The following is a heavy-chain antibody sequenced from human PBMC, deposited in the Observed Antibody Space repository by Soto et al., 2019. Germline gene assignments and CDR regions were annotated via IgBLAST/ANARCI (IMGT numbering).Heavy chain of an antibody. J-gene: IGHJ5*02. CDR3: AREASTDWFDP. V-gene: IGHV1-69*13. Sequence: AASVKVSCKASGGTFSSYAISWVRQAPGQGLEWMGGIIPIFGTANYAQKFQGRITITADESTSTAYMELSSVTAADTAVYYCAREASTDWFDPWGQGTLVTVSS. CDR1: GGTFSSYA. CDR2: IIPIFGTA.